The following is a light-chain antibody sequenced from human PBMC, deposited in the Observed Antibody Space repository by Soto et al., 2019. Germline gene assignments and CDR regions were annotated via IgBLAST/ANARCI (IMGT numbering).Light chain of an antibody. CDR1: QSVSSY. CDR3: QQRSNWPTT. J-gene: IGKJ1*01. V-gene: IGKV3-11*01. Sequence: IVVTQSPATLSLSPGERATLSCRASQSVSSYLAWYQQKPGQAPRLLIYDASNRATGIPARFSGSGSGTDFTLTISSLEPEDFAVYYCQQRSNWPTTFGQGTKV. CDR2: DAS.